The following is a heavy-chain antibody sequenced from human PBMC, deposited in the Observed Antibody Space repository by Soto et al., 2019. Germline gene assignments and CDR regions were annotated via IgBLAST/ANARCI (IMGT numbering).Heavy chain of an antibody. CDR1: GFILSDFA. CDR2: ISSSSSVI. V-gene: IGHV3-48*01. Sequence: EVQLVEFGGGLVQPGGSLRLYCATSGFILSDFAMNWVRQAPGKGLEWVSYISSSSSVIDYADSVKGRFTVSRDNARNSLYLQMNRLRAEDTAVYYCARDLRWGSNCYYYMDVWGKGTTVTVSS. J-gene: IGHJ6*03. D-gene: IGHD7-27*01. CDR3: ARDLRWGSNCYYYMDV.